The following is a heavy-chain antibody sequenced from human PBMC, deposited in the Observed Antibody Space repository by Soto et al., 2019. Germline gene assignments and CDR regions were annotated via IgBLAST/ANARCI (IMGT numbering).Heavy chain of an antibody. CDR2: ISDDGSNK. CDR1: GFTFSSYA. V-gene: IGHV3-30-3*01. Sequence: QVQLVESGGGVVQPGRSLRLSCAASGFTFSSYAMHWVRQAPGKGLEWVSVISDDGSNKYYADSVKGRFTISRDNSKNKIYLQLNSMRAEDTAVYYCARDWVSSEKQRDYYDYGMDVWGQGTTVTVSS. J-gene: IGHJ6*02. CDR3: ARDWVSSEKQRDYYDYGMDV. D-gene: IGHD6-25*01.